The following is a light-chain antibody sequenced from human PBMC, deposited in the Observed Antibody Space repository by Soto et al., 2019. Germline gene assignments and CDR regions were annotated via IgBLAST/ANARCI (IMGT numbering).Light chain of an antibody. V-gene: IGKV3-15*01. CDR3: QQYNNWPRT. Sequence: EIVMTPSPATLSVSPGERATLCCRASQSISSNLAWYQQKPGQAPRLLIYGASTRGTAIPARFSGSGSGTEFTLTISSLQSEDFAVYYCQQYNNWPRTFGQGTKVDIK. CDR1: QSISSN. CDR2: GAS. J-gene: IGKJ1*01.